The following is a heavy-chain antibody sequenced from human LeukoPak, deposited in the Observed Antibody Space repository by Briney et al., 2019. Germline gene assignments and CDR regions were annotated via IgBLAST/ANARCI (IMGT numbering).Heavy chain of an antibody. CDR3: ARGSGYSYGYGFDY. CDR1: GFTFSTFG. J-gene: IGHJ4*02. D-gene: IGHD5-18*01. V-gene: IGHV3-33*01. CDR2: IWNDGSNK. Sequence: GRSLRLSCAASGFTFSTFGMHWVRQAPGKGLEWVAVIWNDGSNKYYADSVKGRFTISRDNSKNTLYLQMNSLRAEDTAVYNCARGSGYSYGYGFDYWGQGTLVTVSS.